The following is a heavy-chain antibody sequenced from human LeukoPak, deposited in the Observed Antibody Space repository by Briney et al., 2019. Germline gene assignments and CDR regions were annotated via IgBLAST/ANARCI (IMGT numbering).Heavy chain of an antibody. CDR2: ISGSSGTI. Sequence: GGSLRLACAAPGFTFSNYAMSWVRQAPGKRQGWVSGISGSSGTINYADAVKGRFTISRDNSKNTVYLQMNSLRAEDTAVYYCAKRLGDQRAFDYWGQGTLVTVSS. J-gene: IGHJ4*02. D-gene: IGHD2-21*02. CDR3: AKRLGDQRAFDY. CDR1: GFTFSNYA. V-gene: IGHV3-23*01.